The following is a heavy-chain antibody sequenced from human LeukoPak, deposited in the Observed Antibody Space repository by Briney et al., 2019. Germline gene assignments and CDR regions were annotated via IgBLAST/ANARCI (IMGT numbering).Heavy chain of an antibody. CDR2: ISGSGGST. Sequence: GGSLRLSCAASGFTFSNYAMSWVRQAPGKGLEWVSAISGSGGSTYYADSVKGRFTISRDNSKNTLYLQMNSLRAEDTAVYYCAKVPQYSSSSPYFDYWGQGTLVTVSS. J-gene: IGHJ4*02. CDR3: AKVPQYSSSSPYFDY. CDR1: GFTFSNYA. V-gene: IGHV3-23*01. D-gene: IGHD6-13*01.